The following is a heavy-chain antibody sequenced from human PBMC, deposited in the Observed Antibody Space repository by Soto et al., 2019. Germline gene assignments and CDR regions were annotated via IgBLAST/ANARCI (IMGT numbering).Heavy chain of an antibody. V-gene: IGHV1-69*06. CDR3: ARRSGARTGTLDY. D-gene: IGHD1-1*01. J-gene: IGHJ4*02. CDR1: GGTFSSYA. CDR2: IIPIFGTA. Sequence: GASVKVSCKASGGTFSSYAISWVRQAPGQGLEWMGGIIPIFGTANYAQKFQGRVTITADKSTSTAYMELSSLRSEDTAVYYCARRSGARTGTLDYWGQGTLVTVSS.